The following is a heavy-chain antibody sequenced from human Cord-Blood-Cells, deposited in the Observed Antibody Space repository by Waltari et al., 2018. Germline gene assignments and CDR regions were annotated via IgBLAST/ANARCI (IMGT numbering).Heavy chain of an antibody. J-gene: IGHJ4*02. CDR2: IIPIFGTA. D-gene: IGHD1-1*01. CDR1: GGTFISSL. V-gene: IGHV1-69*01. CDR3: ARVERNWNYFDY. Sequence: QVQLVQSGAEVKKLASSVKVSCKASGGTFISSLISWVLQAPGQGLEWMGGIIPIFGTANYAQKFQGRVTITADESTSTAYMELGSLRSEDTAVYYCARVERNWNYFDYWGQGTLVTVSS.